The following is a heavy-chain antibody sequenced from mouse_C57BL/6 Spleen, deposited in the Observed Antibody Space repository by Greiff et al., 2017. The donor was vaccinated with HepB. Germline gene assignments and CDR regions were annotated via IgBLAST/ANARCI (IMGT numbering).Heavy chain of an antibody. CDR3: ARRYGSYWYFDV. V-gene: IGHV1-63*01. J-gene: IGHJ1*03. D-gene: IGHD1-1*01. Sequence: VKLQESGAELVRPGTSVKMSCKASGYTFTNYWIGWAKQRPGHGLEWIGDIYPGGGYTNYNEKFKGKATLTADKSSSTAYMQFSSLTSEDSAIYYCARRYGSYWYFDVWGTGTTVTVSS. CDR1: GYTFTNYW. CDR2: IYPGGGYT.